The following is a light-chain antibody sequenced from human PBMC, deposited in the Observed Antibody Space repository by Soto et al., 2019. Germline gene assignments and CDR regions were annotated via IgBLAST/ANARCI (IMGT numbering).Light chain of an antibody. Sequence: EIVMTQSPTTVSVSPGERATLSCRASQRVSSKLAWYQQKPGQPPRLLIFDASARATGVPARFSGSGSGTEFILTISGLQSEDFAVYYCQQYNDWPPYTFGQGTKLEMK. V-gene: IGKV3-15*01. CDR2: DAS. J-gene: IGKJ2*01. CDR3: QQYNDWPPYT. CDR1: QRVSSK.